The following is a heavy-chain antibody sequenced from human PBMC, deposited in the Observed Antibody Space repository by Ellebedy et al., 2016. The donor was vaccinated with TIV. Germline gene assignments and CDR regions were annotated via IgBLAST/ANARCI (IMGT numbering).Heavy chain of an antibody. CDR2: IYYTGST. CDR1: GGSISNYY. CDR3: ARDFNTAVLKVGHRVDRISIFDS. J-gene: IGHJ4*02. Sequence: MPSETLSLTCTVSGGSISNYYWSWIRQPPGKGLEWIGYIYYTGSTNYIPSLKGRVTISLDTPKNQFSLRVTSVTAADTAVYYCARDFNTAVLKVGHRVDRISIFDSWGQGTPVTVSS. V-gene: IGHV4-59*12. D-gene: IGHD5-18*01.